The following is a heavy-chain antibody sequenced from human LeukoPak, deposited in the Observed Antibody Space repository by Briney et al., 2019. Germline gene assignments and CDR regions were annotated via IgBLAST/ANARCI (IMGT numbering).Heavy chain of an antibody. D-gene: IGHD6-19*01. CDR3: AKYFGGWYEDY. Sequence: GGSLRLSCAASGFTFNSYGMSWVRQAPGKGLEWVSVISDSGVGTYYADSVKGRFTISRDNSKNTLYLQMSSLRAEDTAVYYCAKYFGGWYEDYWGQGTLVTVSS. J-gene: IGHJ4*02. CDR2: ISDSGVGT. V-gene: IGHV3-23*01. CDR1: GFTFNSYG.